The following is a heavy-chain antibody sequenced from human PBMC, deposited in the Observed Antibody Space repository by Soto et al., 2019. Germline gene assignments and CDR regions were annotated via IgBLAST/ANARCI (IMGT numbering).Heavy chain of an antibody. Sequence: QVQLQESGPGLVKPSETLSLNCSVSGGSIGTYFWGWIRQPPGKGLEWIGHIYYSGSTSYNPSLRSRVTISLDTSKNQSSLRLRSVSAAETAVYDCAISYGDLPDCWGPGPLVPVSS. CDR1: GGSIGTYF. V-gene: IGHV4-59*08. J-gene: IGHJ4*02. CDR3: AISYGDLPDC. D-gene: IGHD4-17*01. CDR2: IYYSGST.